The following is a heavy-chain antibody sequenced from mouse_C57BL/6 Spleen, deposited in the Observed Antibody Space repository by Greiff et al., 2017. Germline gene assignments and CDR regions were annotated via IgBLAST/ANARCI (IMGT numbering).Heavy chain of an antibody. CDR1: GYTFTSYW. D-gene: IGHD1-1*01. Sequence: QVQLKQPGAELVKPGASVKMSCKASGYTFTSYWITWVKQRPGQGLEWIGDIYPGSGSTNYNEKFKSKATLTVDTSSSTAYMQLSSLTSEDSAVYYCARDYYGSSHWFAYWGQGTLVTVSA. CDR2: IYPGSGST. CDR3: ARDYYGSSHWFAY. V-gene: IGHV1-55*01. J-gene: IGHJ3*01.